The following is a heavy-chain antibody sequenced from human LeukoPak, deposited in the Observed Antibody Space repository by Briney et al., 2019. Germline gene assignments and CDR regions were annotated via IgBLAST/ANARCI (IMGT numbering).Heavy chain of an antibody. J-gene: IGHJ6*02. CDR1: GYTFTSYV. CDR3: AREHCSGGSCYYYYYGMDL. D-gene: IGHD2-15*01. CDR2: ISVYNGNT. Sequence: GASVKVSCKASGYTFTSYVISWVRQAPGRGLEWMGWISVYNGNTNYAQMLQGRVSMTTDTSTSTAYMELRSLRFDDTAVYYCAREHCSGGSCYYYYYGMDLWGQGTTVTVSS. V-gene: IGHV1-18*01.